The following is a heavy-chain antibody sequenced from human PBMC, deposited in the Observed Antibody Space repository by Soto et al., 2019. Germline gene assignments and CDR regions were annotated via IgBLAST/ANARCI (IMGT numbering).Heavy chain of an antibody. Sequence: GGSLRLSCAASGFTFSSYGMHWVRQAPGKGLEWVAVIWYDGSNKYYADSVKGRFTISRDNSKNTLYLQMNSLRAEDTAVYYCARGISLQWLVQGDYYYYMDVWGKGTTVTVSS. V-gene: IGHV3-33*01. CDR2: IWYDGSNK. CDR1: GFTFSSYG. D-gene: IGHD6-19*01. J-gene: IGHJ6*03. CDR3: ARGISLQWLVQGDYYYYMDV.